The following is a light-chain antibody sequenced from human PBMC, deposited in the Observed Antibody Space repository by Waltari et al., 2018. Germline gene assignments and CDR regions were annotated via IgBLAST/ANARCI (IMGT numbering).Light chain of an antibody. CDR2: DAS. V-gene: IGKV3-11*01. Sequence: EIVLTQSPATLSLSPGERATLSCRASQSVSSYLAWYQQKPGQAPRRLIYDASNRATGIPARFSGSGTGTDFTLTISSLEPEDFAVYYCQQRSNWPLGFGQGTKLEIK. J-gene: IGKJ2*03. CDR1: QSVSSY. CDR3: QQRSNWPLG.